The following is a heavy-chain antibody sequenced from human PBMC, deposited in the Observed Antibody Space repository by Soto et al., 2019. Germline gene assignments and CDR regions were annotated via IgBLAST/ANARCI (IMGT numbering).Heavy chain of an antibody. CDR2: IWYDGSDK. D-gene: IGHD3-10*01. J-gene: IGHJ4*02. CDR1: GFTFTNYG. Sequence: QMQLVESGGGIVQPGRSLRLSCAASGFTFTNYGMHWVRQAPGKGLERVAIIWYDGSDKYYADSVKGRFTISRDNSPNPVYLQMNSLSAEDTAMYYCAAGEPPNYRGQGTLVTVSS. CDR3: AAGEPPNY. V-gene: IGHV3-33*08.